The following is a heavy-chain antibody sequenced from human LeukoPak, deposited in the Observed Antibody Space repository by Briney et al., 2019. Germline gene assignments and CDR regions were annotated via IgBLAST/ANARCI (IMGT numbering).Heavy chain of an antibody. Sequence: GGSLRLSCGASGFTFSDYSMNWVRQAPGKGLAWVASITSAGGYTYYADSVKGRFTISRDNAQNSLFLQMNSLRAEDTAVYFCATSGGFVLPNAVTGNWYMDVWGRGTSVTVSS. CDR1: GFTFSDYS. D-gene: IGHD3-16*02. J-gene: IGHJ6*03. CDR2: ITSAGGYT. CDR3: ATSGGFVLPNAVTGNWYMDV. V-gene: IGHV3-21*01.